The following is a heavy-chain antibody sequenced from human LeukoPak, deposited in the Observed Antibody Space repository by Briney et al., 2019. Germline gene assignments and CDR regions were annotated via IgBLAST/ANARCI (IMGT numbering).Heavy chain of an antibody. CDR3: ARDRAESNWTNHTLFDS. D-gene: IGHD1/OR15-1a*01. J-gene: IGHJ4*02. Sequence: GGSLRLSCAASGFTFSSYAMHWVRQAPGKGLEWVAVISYDGSNEYYADSVKGRFTISRDNARNTLYLQMNSLRVEDTAIYYCARDRAESNWTNHTLFDSWGQGTPVTVSS. CDR1: GFTFSSYA. V-gene: IGHV3-30-3*01. CDR2: ISYDGSNE.